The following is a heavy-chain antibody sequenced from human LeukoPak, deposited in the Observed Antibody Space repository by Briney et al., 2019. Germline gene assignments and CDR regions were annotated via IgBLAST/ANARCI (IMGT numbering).Heavy chain of an antibody. D-gene: IGHD1-26*01. V-gene: IGHV3-21*01. CDR2: ISSNSSYI. CDR1: GFTFSSYS. J-gene: IGHJ4*02. Sequence: GGSLRLSCAASGFTFSSYSMNWVRQAPGKGLEWVSSISSNSSYIYYADSVKGRFTISRDNAKNSLYLQMNSLRAEDTAVYYCASSSGSYPGYWGQGTLVTVSS. CDR3: ASSSGSYPGY.